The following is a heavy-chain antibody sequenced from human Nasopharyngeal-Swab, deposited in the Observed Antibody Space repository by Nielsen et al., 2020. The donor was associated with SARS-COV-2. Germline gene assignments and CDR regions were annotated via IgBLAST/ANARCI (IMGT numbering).Heavy chain of an antibody. CDR1: GISITSYG. D-gene: IGHD6-19*01. Sequence: LTGAASGISITSYGMQWVRQAPGKGLEWVALISHDGDVKYYADSVKGRFTISRDISKNTVYLQMNSLSVEDTAVYYCAKDLSSCWGGDYWGQGTLVAVSS. V-gene: IGHV3-30*18. CDR3: AKDLSSCWGGDY. J-gene: IGHJ4*02. CDR2: ISHDGDVK.